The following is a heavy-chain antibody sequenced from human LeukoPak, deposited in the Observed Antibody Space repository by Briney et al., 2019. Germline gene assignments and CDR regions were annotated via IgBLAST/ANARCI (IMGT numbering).Heavy chain of an antibody. J-gene: IGHJ3*02. CDR3: AKTPTSDAFDI. V-gene: IGHV3-7*03. D-gene: IGHD4-11*01. CDR1: GFTFSNNW. CDR2: IKEDGSEK. Sequence: GGSLRLSCAASGFTFSNNWMSWVRQAPGKGLEWVANIKEDGSEKYYVDSVRGRFTISRDNAKSSLYLQMNSLRAEDTAVYYCAKTPTSDAFDIWGQGTMVTVSS.